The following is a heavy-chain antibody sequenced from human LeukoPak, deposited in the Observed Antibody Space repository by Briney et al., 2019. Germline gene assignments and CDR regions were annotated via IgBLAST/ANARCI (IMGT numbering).Heavy chain of an antibody. Sequence: GGSLRLSCVVSGFTFNRCWMNWVRQAPGKGLEWVAHINPDGRDTYYVDSVKGRFTISRDNAQNSMYLQMNSLRVEDTAVYYCTSWGDTTAEYFQRWGQGTLVAVSS. V-gene: IGHV3-7*01. CDR3: TSWGDTTAEYFQR. J-gene: IGHJ1*01. D-gene: IGHD2-21*02. CDR1: GFTFNRCW. CDR2: INPDGRDT.